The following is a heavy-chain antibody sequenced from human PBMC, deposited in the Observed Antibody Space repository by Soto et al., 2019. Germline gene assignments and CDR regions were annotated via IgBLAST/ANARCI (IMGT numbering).Heavy chain of an antibody. D-gene: IGHD3-22*01. Sequence: QVQLQESGPGLVKPSQTLSLTCTVSGGSISSGDSYWSWIRQPPGRGLEWIGYIYCSGSTYYTPSLKSRITISVDTSKNQFSLKLSSVTAADTALYYCARAAKTYYYDSSGYYYTFDIWGQWTMVTVSS. CDR3: ARAAKTYYYDSSGYYYTFDI. V-gene: IGHV4-30-4*01. J-gene: IGHJ3*02. CDR1: GGSISSGDSY. CDR2: IYCSGST.